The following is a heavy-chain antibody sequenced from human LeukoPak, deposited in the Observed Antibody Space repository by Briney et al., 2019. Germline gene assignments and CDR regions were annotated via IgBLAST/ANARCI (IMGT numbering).Heavy chain of an antibody. Sequence: PSETLSLTCTVSGGSISSGGYYWSWIRQPPGKGLEWIGYIYHSGSTYYNPSLKSRVTISVDRSKNQFSLKRSSVTAADTAVYYCARHYDFWSGYSIALDYWGQGTLVTVSS. V-gene: IGHV4-30-2*01. CDR3: ARHYDFWSGYSIALDY. CDR2: IYHSGST. D-gene: IGHD3-3*01. CDR1: GGSISSGGYY. J-gene: IGHJ4*02.